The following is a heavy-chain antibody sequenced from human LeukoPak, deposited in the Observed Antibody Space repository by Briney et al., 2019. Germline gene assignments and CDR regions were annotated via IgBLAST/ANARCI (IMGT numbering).Heavy chain of an antibody. CDR1: GGSISSGSYY. D-gene: IGHD6-19*01. CDR3: AIAPRGQQWLVYYYYYMDV. V-gene: IGHV4-61*02. Sequence: SETLSLTCTVSGGSISSGSYYWSWIRQPAGKGLEWIGRIYTSGSTNYNPSLKSRVTISVDTSKNQFSLKLSSVTAADTAVYYCAIAPRGQQWLVYYYYYMDVWGKGTTVTVSS. CDR2: IYTSGST. J-gene: IGHJ6*03.